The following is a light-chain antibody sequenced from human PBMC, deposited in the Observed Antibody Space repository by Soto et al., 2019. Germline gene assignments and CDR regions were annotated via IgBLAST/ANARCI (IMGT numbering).Light chain of an antibody. CDR1: QSIDTW. J-gene: IGKJ1*01. CDR3: QQYNSYRA. V-gene: IGKV1-5*03. CDR2: KAS. Sequence: DIQMTQSPSAMSASVGDRVTITCRASQSIDTWLAWHQQKPGRAPKLLISKASTLESGVPSRFSGSGSGTDFTLTISGLQPDDFAIYYCQQYNSYRAFGQGTKVDIK.